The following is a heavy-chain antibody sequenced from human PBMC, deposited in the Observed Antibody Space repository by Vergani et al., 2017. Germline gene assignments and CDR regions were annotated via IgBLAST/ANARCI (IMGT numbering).Heavy chain of an antibody. V-gene: IGHV1-8*02. Sequence: QVQLVQSGAEVKKPGASVKVSCKASGYTFNTYDINWVRQAPGQGLEWMGWMNPNSGNTGYAQKFQGRVTMTRDTSITTAYMERNSLRFGDTAVYYCSRGQSGYCTGDIRYIHPWFESWGQGTLVTVSS. CDR3: SRGQSGYCTGDIRYIHPWFES. CDR2: MNPNSGNT. D-gene: IGHD2-8*02. J-gene: IGHJ5*01. CDR1: GYTFNTYD.